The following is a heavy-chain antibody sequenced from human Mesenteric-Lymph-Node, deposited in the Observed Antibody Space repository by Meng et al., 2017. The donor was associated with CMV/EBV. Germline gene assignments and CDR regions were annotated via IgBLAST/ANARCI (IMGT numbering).Heavy chain of an antibody. CDR2: IDAGNGNT. CDR3: ARAPTLHPSSGYFLN. CDR1: GYTFTNHP. D-gene: IGHD3-22*01. J-gene: IGHJ1*01. V-gene: IGHV1-3*01. Sequence: SGYTFTNHPIHWVRQAPGQRLEWMGWIDAGNGNTKYSQHFQGRVTVTRDTSANTAYMELGSLTSGDTAVYYCARAPTLHPSSGYFLNWGQGTLVTVSS.